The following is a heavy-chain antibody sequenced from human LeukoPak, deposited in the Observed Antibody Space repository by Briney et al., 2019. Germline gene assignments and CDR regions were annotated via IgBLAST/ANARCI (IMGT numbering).Heavy chain of an antibody. D-gene: IGHD3-10*01. CDR2: ISANSCST. Sequence: GGSLRLLCAASGFTFSSYAMIWVRQAPGNGLEWVSAISANSCSTYYADSVKGRFTIPGDNSKHTLHLAMNSLRAEHTSLYYGAKAYGWGSYYDYYYYMDVWGKGTTVTVSS. V-gene: IGHV3-23*01. J-gene: IGHJ6*03. CDR3: AKAYGWGSYYDYYYYMDV. CDR1: GFTFSSYA.